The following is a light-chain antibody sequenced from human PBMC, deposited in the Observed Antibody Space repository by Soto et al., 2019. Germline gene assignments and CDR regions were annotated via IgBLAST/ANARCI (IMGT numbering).Light chain of an antibody. CDR2: DVS. J-gene: IGKJ1*01. CDR1: QNISSY. CDR3: QQRSNWPRT. V-gene: IGKV3-11*01. Sequence: IVLTQSPATLSLPPGERATLSCRASQNISSYLIWYQQKPGQAPRLLMYDVSNRATGIPARFSGSGSGTDFTLTISSLEPEDLAVYYCQQRSNWPRTFGQGTKVEIK.